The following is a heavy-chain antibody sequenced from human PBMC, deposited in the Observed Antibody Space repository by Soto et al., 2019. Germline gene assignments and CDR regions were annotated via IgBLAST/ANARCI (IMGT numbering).Heavy chain of an antibody. CDR1: GFTFSGYS. V-gene: IGHV3-21*02. J-gene: IGHJ4*02. Sequence: EVQLVESGGGLVRPGGSLRLSCTDSGFTFSGYSMNWVRQAPGKGLEWVSSINSVSRYIYYADSVRGRVTISRDNEKKTLYLQMSSLRVEDTAVYYWVRGHGGSTLKGAFAYWGQGTLVTVSS. CDR3: VRGHGGSTLKGAFAY. CDR2: INSVSRYI. D-gene: IGHD3-16*01.